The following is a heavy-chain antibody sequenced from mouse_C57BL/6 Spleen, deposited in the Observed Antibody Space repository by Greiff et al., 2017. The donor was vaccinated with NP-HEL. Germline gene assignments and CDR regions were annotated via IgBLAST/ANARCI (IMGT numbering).Heavy chain of an antibody. CDR3: ARGGLRLPFFDY. J-gene: IGHJ2*01. CDR1: GYSITSGYD. V-gene: IGHV3-1*01. Sequence: EVKVVESGPGMVKPSQSLSLTCTVTGYSITSGYDWHWIRHFPGNKLEWMGYISYSGSTNYNPSLKSRISITHDTSKNHFFLKLNSVTTEDTATYYCARGGLRLPFFDYWGQGTTLTVSS. CDR2: ISYSGST. D-gene: IGHD3-2*02.